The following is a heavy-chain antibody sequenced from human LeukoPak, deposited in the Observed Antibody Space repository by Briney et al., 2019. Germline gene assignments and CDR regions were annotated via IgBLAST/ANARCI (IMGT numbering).Heavy chain of an antibody. CDR3: AKFGGTTHYFDY. D-gene: IGHD3-16*01. CDR1: GFTFSSYA. V-gene: IGHV3-23*01. CDR2: ISGSGGSA. Sequence: QSGGSLRLSCAASGFTFSSYAMSWVRQAPGKGLEWVSAISGSGGSAYYADSVKGRFTISRDNSKNTLYLQMNSLRAEDTAVYYCAKFGGTTHYFDYWGQGTLVTVSS. J-gene: IGHJ4*02.